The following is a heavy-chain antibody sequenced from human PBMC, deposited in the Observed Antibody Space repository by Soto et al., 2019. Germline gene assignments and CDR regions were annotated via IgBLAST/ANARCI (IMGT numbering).Heavy chain of an antibody. D-gene: IGHD3-10*01. V-gene: IGHV1-2*02. CDR1: GYTFSDYY. Sequence: ASVKVSCKASGYTFSDYYIHWLRQAPGQGLEWMGWINPNSGSTAYYASSVEGRFTISRDNANNSVYLQMDSLRAEDTALYYCTRAAWFPYLSFYWGQGALVTVSS. CDR2: INPNSGSTA. J-gene: IGHJ4*02. CDR3: TRAAWFPYLSFY.